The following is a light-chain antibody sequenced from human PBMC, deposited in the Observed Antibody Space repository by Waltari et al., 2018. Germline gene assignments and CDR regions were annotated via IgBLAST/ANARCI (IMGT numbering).Light chain of an antibody. CDR3: CSYAGNYIWV. J-gene: IGLJ3*02. CDR2: DVS. CDR1: SSDVGRYDL. Sequence: QSALTQPASVSGSPGQSVTISCTGASSDVGRYDLVSWYQQHPGNAPKLIICDVSKRPSGVSDRFSGSKSGDTASLTISGLQSEDEADYYCCSYAGNYIWVFGGGTRLTVL. V-gene: IGLV2-23*02.